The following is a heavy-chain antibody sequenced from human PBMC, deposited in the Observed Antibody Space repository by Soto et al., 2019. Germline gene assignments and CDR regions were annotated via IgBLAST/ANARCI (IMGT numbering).Heavy chain of an antibody. CDR2: IYYSGST. CDR1: GGSISSYY. V-gene: IGHV4-59*01. J-gene: IGHJ4*02. CDR3: ARADYGDYLDY. D-gene: IGHD4-17*01. Sequence: SETLSLTCTVSGGSISSYYWSWIRQPPGKGLEWIGYIYYSGSTNYNPSLKSRVTISVDTSKNQFSLKLSSVTAADTAVYYCARADYGDYLDYWGQGTLVTVSS.